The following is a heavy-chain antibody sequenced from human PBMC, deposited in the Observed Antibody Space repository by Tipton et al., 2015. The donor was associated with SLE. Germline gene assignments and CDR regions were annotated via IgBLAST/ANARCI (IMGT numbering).Heavy chain of an antibody. D-gene: IGHD2-15*01. CDR3: AREPGYWSGGTCYEFYYYCCMDV. CDR2: IYSSGSP. CDR1: GGSITSGSHY. V-gene: IGHV4-61*09. Sequence: TLSLTCTVSGGSITSGSHYWTWIRQTAGKGLEWIGHIYSSGSPTYSPSPRSRATISVDTSKNQLSMKWSSVTAAVTAVYYCAREPGYWSGGTCYEFYYYCCMDVWGQGTTVTVSS. J-gene: IGHJ6*02.